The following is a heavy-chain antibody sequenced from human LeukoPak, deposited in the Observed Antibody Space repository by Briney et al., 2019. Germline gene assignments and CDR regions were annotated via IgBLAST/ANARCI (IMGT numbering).Heavy chain of an antibody. CDR1: GFTFTSYA. D-gene: IGHD5-24*01. J-gene: IGHJ4*02. CDR3: AGERDMATVWEIFEY. Sequence: GGSLRLSCAASGFTFTSYAMSWVRQAPGKGLEWVSAISGSGDRTHYADSVKGRLTVSRDTSKNTLFLQLNSLRADDTAVYYCAGERDMATVWEIFEYWGQGALVTVSS. V-gene: IGHV3-23*01. CDR2: ISGSGDRT.